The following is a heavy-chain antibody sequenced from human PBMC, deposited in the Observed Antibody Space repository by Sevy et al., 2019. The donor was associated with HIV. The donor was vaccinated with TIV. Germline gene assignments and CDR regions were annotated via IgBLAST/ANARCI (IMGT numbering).Heavy chain of an antibody. J-gene: IGHJ6*02. CDR2: VSAYTGNT. Sequence: ASVKVSCEASGYTFSNYRISWVRQAPGQGLEWMGWVSAYTGNTNYAQKFQGRVTMTTDTSTRTAYMELRSLRSDDTAVYYCARDSIPMVQGVIITPYYYGMDVWGQGTTVTVSS. D-gene: IGHD3-10*01. CDR3: ARDSIPMVQGVIITPYYYGMDV. CDR1: GYTFSNYR. V-gene: IGHV1-18*01.